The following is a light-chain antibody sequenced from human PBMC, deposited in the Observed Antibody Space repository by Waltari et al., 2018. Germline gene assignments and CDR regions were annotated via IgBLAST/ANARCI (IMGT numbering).Light chain of an antibody. Sequence: DIQMTQSPSYLYASVGDRVTITGRASQSISSYLNWYQPKPGKAPKLLIYAASSLQSGVQSRFSGSGSGTDFTLTISSLQPEDFATYYCQQSYSTPLTFGGGTKVEIK. CDR1: QSISSY. J-gene: IGKJ4*01. CDR2: AAS. CDR3: QQSYSTPLT. V-gene: IGKV1-39*01.